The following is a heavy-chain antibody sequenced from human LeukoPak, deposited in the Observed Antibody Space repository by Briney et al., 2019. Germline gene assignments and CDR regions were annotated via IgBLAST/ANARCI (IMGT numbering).Heavy chain of an antibody. CDR2: INPSGGST. D-gene: IGHD3-10*02. J-gene: IGHJ5*02. Sequence: ASVKVSCKASGYTFTSYYMHWVRQAPGQGLEWMGIINPSGGSTSYAQKFQGRVTMTRNTSISTAYMELSSLRSEDTAVYYCAREGLLFGELLEYNWFNPWGQGTLVTVFS. CDR1: GYTFTSYY. V-gene: IGHV1-46*01. CDR3: AREGLLFGELLEYNWFNP.